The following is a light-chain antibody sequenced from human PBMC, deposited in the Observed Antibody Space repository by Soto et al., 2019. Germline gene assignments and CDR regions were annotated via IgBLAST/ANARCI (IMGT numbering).Light chain of an antibody. V-gene: IGKV1-33*01. CDR3: QQYDNLPRVFT. CDR2: DAS. Sequence: DLQMTQSPSSLSASVGDRVTITCQASQDISNYLNWYQQKPGKAPNLLIYDASNLETGVQSRFSRSGSGTDLTFTISSMQLQDIATYYCQQYDNLPRVFTFGPGTKLDIK. CDR1: QDISNY. J-gene: IGKJ3*01.